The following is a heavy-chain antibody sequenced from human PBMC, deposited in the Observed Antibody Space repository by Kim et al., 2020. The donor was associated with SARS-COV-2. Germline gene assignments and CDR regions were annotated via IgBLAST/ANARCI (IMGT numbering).Heavy chain of an antibody. D-gene: IGHD3-10*01. CDR3: TREITMVRGVIRNFDY. CDR1: GFTFSGSA. Sequence: GGSLRLSCAASGFTFSGSAMHWVRQASGKGLEWVGRIRSKANSYATAYAASVKGRFTISRDDSKNTAYLQMNSLKTEDTAVYYCTREITMVRGVIRNFDYWGQGTLVTVSA. J-gene: IGHJ4*02. CDR2: IRSKANSYAT. V-gene: IGHV3-73*01.